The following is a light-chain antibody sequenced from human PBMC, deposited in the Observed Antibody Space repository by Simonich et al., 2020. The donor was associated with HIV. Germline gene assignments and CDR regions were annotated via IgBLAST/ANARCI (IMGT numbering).Light chain of an antibody. CDR3: CAYAGSSTLV. CDR1: SRDVWSYNL. Sequence: QSALTQPASVSGSPGPSITISCTGTSRDVWSYNLVPWYQQHPAKAPKLMIYEGSTRPSGVSNRCYGSKSGNTASLTISGLQAEDEANYYCCAYAGSSTLVFGGGTKLTVL. V-gene: IGLV2-23*01. CDR2: EGS. J-gene: IGLJ2*01.